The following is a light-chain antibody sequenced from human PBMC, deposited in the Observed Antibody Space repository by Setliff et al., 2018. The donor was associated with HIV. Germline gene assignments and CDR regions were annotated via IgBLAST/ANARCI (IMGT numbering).Light chain of an antibody. CDR1: SRALTTYHF. CDR3: SSYTTSIPPP. J-gene: IGLJ1*01. CDR2: TVN. Sequence: QSVLTQPASVSGSPGQSITIPCTGSSRALTTYHFVSWYQQHPGGAPRLLIYTVNDRPVGVSNRFSGSQSGDTASLTISRLHAEDEAAYYCSSYTTSIPPPFGTGTKVTVL. V-gene: IGLV2-14*03.